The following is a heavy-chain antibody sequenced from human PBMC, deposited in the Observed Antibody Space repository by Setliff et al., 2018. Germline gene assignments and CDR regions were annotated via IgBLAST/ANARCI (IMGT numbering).Heavy chain of an antibody. CDR2: ISAYNGNT. Sequence: ASVKVSCKASGYTFTSYGISWVRQAPGQGLEWMGWISAYNGNTNYAQKLQGRVTMTTDTSTSTAYMELSSLRSEDTAVYYCATLYYDRGPAPYYFDYWGQGTLVTVSS. CDR1: GYTFTSYG. J-gene: IGHJ4*02. CDR3: ATLYYDRGPAPYYFDY. V-gene: IGHV1-18*01. D-gene: IGHD3-22*01.